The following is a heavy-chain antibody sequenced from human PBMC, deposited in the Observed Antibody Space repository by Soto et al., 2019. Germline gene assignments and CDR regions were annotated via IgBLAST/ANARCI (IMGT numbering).Heavy chain of an antibody. V-gene: IGHV4-4*02. CDR2: VYHSGSS. J-gene: IGHJ5*01. Sequence: SETLSLTCTVSGGSISNTNWWTWVRQSPGQGLEWIGEVYHSGSSNYNPSLKGRVSISLDKSKNQFSLILASVTAADTAVYYCARDFSSSGFERWFDPWGQGTLVTVSS. CDR3: ARDFSSSGFERWFDP. D-gene: IGHD6-25*01. CDR1: GGSISNTNW.